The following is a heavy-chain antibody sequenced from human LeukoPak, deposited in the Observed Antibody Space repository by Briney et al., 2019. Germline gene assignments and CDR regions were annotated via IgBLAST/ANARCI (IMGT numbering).Heavy chain of an antibody. CDR1: GYTLTELS. V-gene: IGHV1-24*01. Sequence: ASVKVSCKVSGYTLTELSMHWVRQAPGKGLEWMGGFDPEDGETIYAQKFQGRVTMTEDTSTDTAYMELSSLRSEDTAVYYSATGVITFGGVNGGIVDYWGQGTLVTVSS. D-gene: IGHD3-16*01. J-gene: IGHJ4*02. CDR2: FDPEDGET. CDR3: ATGVITFGGVNGGIVDY.